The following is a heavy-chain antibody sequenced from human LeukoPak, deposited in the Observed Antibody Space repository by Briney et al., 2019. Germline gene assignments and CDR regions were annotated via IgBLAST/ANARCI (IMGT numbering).Heavy chain of an antibody. CDR2: IKEDGSEK. CDR3: ARALGSYSDY. V-gene: IGHV3-7*02. D-gene: IGHD1-26*01. Sequence: PGGSLRLSCAASGFPFSSYWMSWVRQTLGKGLEWVANIKEDGSEKYYVDSVKGRFTISRDNAKNSLYLQMNSLRAEDTAVYYCARALGSYSDYWGQGTLVTVSS. CDR1: GFPFSSYW. J-gene: IGHJ4*02.